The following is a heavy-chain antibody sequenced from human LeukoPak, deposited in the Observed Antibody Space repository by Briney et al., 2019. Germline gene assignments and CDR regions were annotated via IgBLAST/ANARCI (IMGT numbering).Heavy chain of an antibody. CDR3: ARDSDYVWGSYRPNWFDP. J-gene: IGHJ5*02. CDR2: TYYRSKWYN. D-gene: IGHD3-16*02. CDR1: GDSVSSNSAA. V-gene: IGHV6-1*01. Sequence: SQTLSLTCAISGDSVSSNSAAWNWIRQSPSRGLEWLGRTYYRSKWYNDYAVSVKSRITINPDTSKNQFSLQLNSVTPEDTAVYYCARDSDYVWGSYRPNWFDPWGQGTLVTVSS.